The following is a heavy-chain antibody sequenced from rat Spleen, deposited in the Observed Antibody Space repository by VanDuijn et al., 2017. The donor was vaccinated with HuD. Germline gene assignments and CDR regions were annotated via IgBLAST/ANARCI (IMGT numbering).Heavy chain of an antibody. CDR3: ARPGYYDGSYYYPYVMDA. CDR1: GFTFSDYA. J-gene: IGHJ2*01. CDR2: IIYDGSST. V-gene: IGHV5-17*01. Sequence: EVQLVESGGGLVQPGRSMKLSCAASGFTFSDYAMAWVRQAPKKGLEWVATIIYDGSSTYDRDSVKGRFTISRDNAKSTLYLQMDSLRSEDTATYYCARPGYYDGSYYYPYVMDAWGQGVMVTVSS. D-gene: IGHD1-12*02.